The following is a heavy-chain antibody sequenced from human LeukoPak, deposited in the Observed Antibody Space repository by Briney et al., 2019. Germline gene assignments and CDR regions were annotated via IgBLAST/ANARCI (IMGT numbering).Heavy chain of an antibody. V-gene: IGHV4-4*07. CDR3: ARESTWGSYYYYYMDV. CDR2: IYTSGST. CDR1: GGSISSYY. D-gene: IGHD7-27*01. Sequence: PSETLSLTCTVSGGSISSYYWSWIRQPAGKGLEWIGRIYTSGSTNYNPSLKSRVTMSVDTSKNQFSLKLSSVTAADTAVYYCARESTWGSYYYYYMDVWGKGTTVTVSS. J-gene: IGHJ6*03.